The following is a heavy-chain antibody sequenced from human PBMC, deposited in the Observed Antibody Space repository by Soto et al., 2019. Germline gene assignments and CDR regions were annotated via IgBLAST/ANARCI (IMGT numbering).Heavy chain of an antibody. V-gene: IGHV4-59*08. CDR1: GGSISSYY. J-gene: IGHJ4*02. Sequence: QVQLQESGPGLVKPSETLSLTCTVSGGSISSYYWSWIRQPPGKGLEWIGYIYYSGSTHYNPSLKRRVTIPVDTSKNQFSLKLSSVTAADTAVYYCARRWGTTFAYWGQGTLVTVSS. CDR2: IYYSGST. CDR3: ARRWGTTFAY. D-gene: IGHD3-16*01.